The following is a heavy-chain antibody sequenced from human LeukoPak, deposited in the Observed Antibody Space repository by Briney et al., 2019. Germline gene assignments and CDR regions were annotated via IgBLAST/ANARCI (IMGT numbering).Heavy chain of an antibody. J-gene: IGHJ4*02. CDR3: VRVAPPLAMITIVDY. CDR1: GFTVSSNF. Sequence: GGSLRLSCAASGFTVSSNFMSWFRQASGKGLEWVSVLYTGGSTHYADSVKGRFTISRDISKNTVHLQMNSLRAEDTAVYYCVRVAPPLAMITIVDYWGQGTLVTVSS. CDR2: LYTGGST. V-gene: IGHV3-53*01. D-gene: IGHD3-16*01.